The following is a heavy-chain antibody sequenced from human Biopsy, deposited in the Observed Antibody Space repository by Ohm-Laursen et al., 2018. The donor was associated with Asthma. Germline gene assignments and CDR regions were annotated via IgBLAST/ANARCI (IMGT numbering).Heavy chain of an antibody. CDR1: GYTFINYA. Sequence: SVKVSCKAFGYTFINYAIHWVRQAPGQRLEWMGWINAGNGNTKYSQKFQGRVTITRDTSASTAYMDLSSLRSEDTAVYYCARTYYDFLTGQVNDVFAIWGQGAMVTVSS. D-gene: IGHD3-9*01. CDR3: ARTYYDFLTGQVNDVFAI. CDR2: INAGNGNT. V-gene: IGHV1-3*01. J-gene: IGHJ3*02.